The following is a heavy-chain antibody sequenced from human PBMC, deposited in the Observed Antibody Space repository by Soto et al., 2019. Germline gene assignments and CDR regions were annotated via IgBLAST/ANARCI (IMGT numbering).Heavy chain of an antibody. D-gene: IGHD1-26*01. CDR3: ARRDSYNYFDF. CDR2: ISSTSSFT. Sequence: QVQLVESGGGLVKPGGSLRLSCVASGFTFSDSYMSWVRQAPGKGLEWVSYISSTSSFTDYAESVKGRFIISRDNAKNSLFLQMNSLRAEDTALYYCARRDSYNYFDFWGQGTLVSVSS. CDR1: GFTFSDSY. J-gene: IGHJ4*02. V-gene: IGHV3-11*06.